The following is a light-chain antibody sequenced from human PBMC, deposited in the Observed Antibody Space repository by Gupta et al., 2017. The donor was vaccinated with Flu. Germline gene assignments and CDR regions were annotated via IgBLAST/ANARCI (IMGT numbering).Light chain of an antibody. CDR1: QSLVYSDGNIY. J-gene: IGKJ1*01. V-gene: IGKV2-30*01. Sequence: DVVMTQSPLSLPVTLGQPASISCRSSQSLVYSDGNIYLHWFQQRPGQSPRRLIYQVSHRESGVPDRFSGSGSGTDFTLKISRVEAEDVGVYYCMQGARWPWAFGQGTKVKIK. CDR3: MQGARWPWA. CDR2: QVS.